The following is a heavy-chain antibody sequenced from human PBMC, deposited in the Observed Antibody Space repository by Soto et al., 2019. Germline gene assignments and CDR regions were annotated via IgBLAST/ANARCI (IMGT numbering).Heavy chain of an antibody. CDR1: GFTFSSYS. V-gene: IGHV3-21*01. J-gene: IGHJ4*02. D-gene: IGHD3-9*01. Sequence: PGGSLRLSCAASGFTFSSYSMNWVRQAPGKGLEWVSSISSSSSYIYYADSVKGRFTISRDNAKNSLYLQMNSLRAEDTAVYYCARTPPVMSGYFDWSPFDYWGQGTLVTVSS. CDR2: ISSSSSYI. CDR3: ARTPPVMSGYFDWSPFDY.